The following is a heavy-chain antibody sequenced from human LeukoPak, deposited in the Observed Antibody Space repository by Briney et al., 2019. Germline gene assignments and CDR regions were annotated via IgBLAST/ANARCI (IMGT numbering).Heavy chain of an antibody. CDR2: ISAYNGNT. D-gene: IGHD3-10*01. CDR1: GYTFTSYG. V-gene: IGHV1-18*01. Sequence: ASVKVSCKAPGYTFTSYGISWVRQAPGQGLEWMGWISAYNGNTNYAQKLQGRVTMTTDTSTSTAYMELRSLRSDDTAVYYCARAEVAGSGRSPSFDYWGQGTLVTVSS. J-gene: IGHJ4*02. CDR3: ARAEVAGSGRSPSFDY.